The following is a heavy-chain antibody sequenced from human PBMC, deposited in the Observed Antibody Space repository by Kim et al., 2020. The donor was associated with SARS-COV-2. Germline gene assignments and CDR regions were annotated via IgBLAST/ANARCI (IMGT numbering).Heavy chain of an antibody. CDR3: ARGLPVTTFFYYYYGMDV. Sequence: SETLSLTCAVYGGSFRGYYWSWIRQPPGKGLEWIGEINHSGSTNYNPSLKSRVTISVDTSKNQFSLKLSSVTAADTAVYYCARGLPVTTFFYYYYGMDVWGQGTTVTVSS. CDR2: INHSGST. J-gene: IGHJ6*02. D-gene: IGHD4-17*01. CDR1: GGSFRGYY. V-gene: IGHV4-34*01.